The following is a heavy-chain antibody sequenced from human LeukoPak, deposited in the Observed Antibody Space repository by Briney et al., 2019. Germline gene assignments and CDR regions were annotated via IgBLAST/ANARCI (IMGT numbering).Heavy chain of an antibody. J-gene: IGHJ3*02. CDR1: GGTFSSYA. CDR2: IIPFFGTA. V-gene: IGHV1-69*06. Sequence: SVKVSCKSSGGTFSSYAVSWVRQDPGQGLDWMGGIIPFFGTANYAQKFQGRVTLTADKFPTTAYMELNSLRSEDTAVYYCARVRRTGSAYDAFDIWGQGTMVTVSS. D-gene: IGHD1-26*01. CDR3: ARVRRTGSAYDAFDI.